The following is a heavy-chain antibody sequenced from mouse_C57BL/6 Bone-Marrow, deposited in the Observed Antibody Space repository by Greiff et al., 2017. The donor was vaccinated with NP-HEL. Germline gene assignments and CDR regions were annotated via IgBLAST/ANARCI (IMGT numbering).Heavy chain of an antibody. V-gene: IGHV1-81*01. D-gene: IGHD1-1*01. CDR1: GYTFTSYG. CDR3: ARDYYYGSSSSFDY. Sequence: QVQLKVSGAELARPGASVKLSCKASGYTFTSYGISWVKQRTGQGLEWIGEIYPRSGNTYYNEKFKGKATLTADKSSSTAYMELRSLTSEDSAVYFCARDYYYGSSSSFDYWGQGTTLTVSS. CDR2: IYPRSGNT. J-gene: IGHJ2*01.